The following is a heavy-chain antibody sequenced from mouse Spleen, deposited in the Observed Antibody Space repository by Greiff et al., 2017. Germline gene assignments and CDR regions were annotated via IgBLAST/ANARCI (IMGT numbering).Heavy chain of an antibody. J-gene: IGHJ2*01. V-gene: IGHV2-2*02. D-gene: IGHD2-4*01. CDR1: GFSLTSYG. CDR2: IWSGGST. Sequence: VKLVESGPGLVQPSQSLSINCTVSGFSLTSYGVHWVRQSPGKGLEWLGVIWSGGSTDYNAAFISRLTIRKDNSKSQVFFKMNSLQTNDTAIYYCARGDYDLFYFDYWGQGTTLTVSS. CDR3: ARGDYDLFYFDY.